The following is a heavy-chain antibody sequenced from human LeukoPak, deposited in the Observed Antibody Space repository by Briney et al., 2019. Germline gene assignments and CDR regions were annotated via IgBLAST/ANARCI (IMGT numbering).Heavy chain of an antibody. D-gene: IGHD3-22*01. Sequence: GGSLSLFCAASGFTFSSHGMLWVRRAPGKGLVWVAVIWRDGCNIYYADSVKGRLPLSRDNSKDTLYLQMNSLRAEDTAVYYCARIHSLYYYDSSGYGAFDIWGQGTIVTVSS. CDR1: GFTFSSHG. V-gene: IGHV3-33*08. CDR2: IWRDGCNI. CDR3: ARIHSLYYYDSSGYGAFDI. J-gene: IGHJ3*02.